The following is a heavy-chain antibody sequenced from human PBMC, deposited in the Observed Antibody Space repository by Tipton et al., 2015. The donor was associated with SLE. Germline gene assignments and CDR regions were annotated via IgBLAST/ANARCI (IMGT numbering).Heavy chain of an antibody. J-gene: IGHJ1*01. CDR1: GGSISSGGYY. CDR3: ARVSGSHYWGAEYFQH. D-gene: IGHD1-26*01. Sequence: LRLSCTVSGGSISSGGYYWSWIRQHPGKGLEWIGYIYYSGSTYYNPSLKSRVTISVDTSKNQFSLQLNSVTPEDTAVYYCARVSGSHYWGAEYFQHWGQGTLVTVSS. CDR2: IYYSGST. V-gene: IGHV4-31*03.